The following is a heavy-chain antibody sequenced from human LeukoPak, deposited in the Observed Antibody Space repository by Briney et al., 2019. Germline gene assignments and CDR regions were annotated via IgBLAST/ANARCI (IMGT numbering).Heavy chain of an antibody. CDR3: ARLYCSGGSCYEENWFDP. CDR2: IYYSGST. D-gene: IGHD2-15*01. V-gene: IGHV4-31*03. CDR1: GGSISSGGYY. J-gene: IGHJ5*02. Sequence: SQTLSLTCTVSGGSISSGGYYWSWLRQHPGKGLEWIGYIYYSGSTYYNPSLKSRVTISVDTSRNQFSLKLSSVTAADTAVYYCARLYCSGGSCYEENWFDPWGQGTLVTVSS.